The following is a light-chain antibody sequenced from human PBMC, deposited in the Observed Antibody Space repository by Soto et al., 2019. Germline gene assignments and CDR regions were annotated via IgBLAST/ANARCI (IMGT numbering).Light chain of an antibody. CDR1: DKMSRY. Sequence: DIQLIQSPSSLSASVGDRVTITCRANDKMSRYVYWYQQKPGKAPKLLIFAASNLQSGVPSRFSGSGSGADFILTISSLQPEDSATYYCQPSYSTPRTFGQGTKVEVK. CDR2: AAS. CDR3: QPSYSTPRT. J-gene: IGKJ1*01. V-gene: IGKV1-39*01.